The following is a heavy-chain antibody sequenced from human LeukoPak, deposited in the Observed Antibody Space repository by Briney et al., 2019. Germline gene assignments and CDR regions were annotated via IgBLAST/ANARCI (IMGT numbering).Heavy chain of an antibody. D-gene: IGHD3-22*01. J-gene: IGHJ4*02. Sequence: GGSLRLSCAASGFTFSSYSMNWVRQAPGKGLEWVSSISSSSSYIYYADSVKGRFTISRDNAKNSLYLQMNSLRAEDTAVYYCARAPTLYYYDSSGLGDYWGQGTLVTVSS. CDR3: ARAPTLYYYDSSGLGDY. V-gene: IGHV3-21*01. CDR1: GFTFSSYS. CDR2: ISSSSSYI.